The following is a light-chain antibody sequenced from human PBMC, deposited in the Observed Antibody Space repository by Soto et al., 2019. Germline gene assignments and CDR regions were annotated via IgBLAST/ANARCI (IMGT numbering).Light chain of an antibody. CDR3: SSYAGSSNYLL. CDR2: EVS. Sequence: QSALTQPPSASGSPGQSVTISCTGSSSDVGDYKYVSRYQQHPGKAPKLMISEVSKRPSGVPDRFSGSKSGNTASLTVSGLQAEDQADYYCSSYAGSSNYLLFGGGTKLTVL. J-gene: IGLJ2*01. V-gene: IGLV2-8*01. CDR1: SSDVGDYKY.